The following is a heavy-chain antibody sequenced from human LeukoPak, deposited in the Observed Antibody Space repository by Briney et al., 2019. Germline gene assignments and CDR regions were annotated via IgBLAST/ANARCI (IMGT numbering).Heavy chain of an antibody. CDR1: GGTFSSYA. V-gene: IGHV1-69*01. D-gene: IGHD6-13*01. Sequence: SVKVSCKASGGTFSSYAISWVRQAPGQGLEWMGGIIPIFGTANYAQKFQGRVTITADESTSTGYMELSSLRSEDTAVYYCARLARGIAAATTEFDYWGQGTLVTVSS. CDR2: IIPIFGTA. J-gene: IGHJ4*02. CDR3: ARLARGIAAATTEFDY.